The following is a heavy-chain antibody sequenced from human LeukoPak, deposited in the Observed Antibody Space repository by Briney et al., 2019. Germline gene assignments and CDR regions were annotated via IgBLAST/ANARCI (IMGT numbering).Heavy chain of an antibody. J-gene: IGHJ4*02. D-gene: IGHD1/OR15-1a*01. Sequence: GGSLRLSCEASGFSFSGNWMSWVRQAPGKGLEWVASINPDESRRMYVDSVKGRFIVSRDNTKRSLYLQMNSLGAEDTAMHYCAKLLGTGTTYDSWGQGTRVTVS. CDR2: INPDESRR. V-gene: IGHV3-7*01. CDR1: GFSFSGNW. CDR3: AKLLGTGTTYDS.